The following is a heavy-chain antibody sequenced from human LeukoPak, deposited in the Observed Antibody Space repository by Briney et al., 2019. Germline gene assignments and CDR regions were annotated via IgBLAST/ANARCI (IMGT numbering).Heavy chain of an antibody. D-gene: IGHD3-22*01. V-gene: IGHV1-69*06. CDR1: GGTFSSYA. J-gene: IGHJ2*01. CDR2: IIPIFGTA. CDR3: ATYYYDSSGYRHFDWYFDL. Sequence: VASVKVSCKASGGTFSSYAISWVRQAPGQGLEWMGGIIPIFGTANYAQKFQGRVTMTEDTSTDTAYMELSSLRSEDTAAYYCATYYYDSSGYRHFDWYFDLWGRGTLVTVSS.